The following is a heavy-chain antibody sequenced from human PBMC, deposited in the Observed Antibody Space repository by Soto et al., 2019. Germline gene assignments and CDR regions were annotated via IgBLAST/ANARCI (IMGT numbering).Heavy chain of an antibody. J-gene: IGHJ3*02. CDR2: IIPIFGTA. Sequence: ASVKVSFKASGGTFSSYAISWVRQAPGQGLEWMGGIIPIFGTANYAQKFQGRVTITADESTSTAYMELSSLRSEDTAVYYCARLPLKGPGAFDIWGQGTMVTVSS. V-gene: IGHV1-69*13. CDR1: GGTFSSYA. CDR3: ARLPLKGPGAFDI.